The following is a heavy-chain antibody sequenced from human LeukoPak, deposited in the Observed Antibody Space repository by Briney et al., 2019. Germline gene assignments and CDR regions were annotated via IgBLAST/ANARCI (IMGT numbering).Heavy chain of an antibody. CDR3: ARGHHYDFWSGYYPNWFDP. CDR1: GGSFSGYY. V-gene: IGHV4-34*01. CDR2: INHSGST. Sequence: SETLSLTRAVYGGSFSGYYWSWIRQPPGKGLEWIGEINHSGSTNYNPSLKSRVTISVDTSKNQFSLKLSSVTAADTAVYYCARGHHYDFWSGYYPNWFDPWGQGTLVTVSS. J-gene: IGHJ5*02. D-gene: IGHD3-3*01.